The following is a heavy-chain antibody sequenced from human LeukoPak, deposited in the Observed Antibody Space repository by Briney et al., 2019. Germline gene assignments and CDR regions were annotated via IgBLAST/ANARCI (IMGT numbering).Heavy chain of an antibody. CDR1: GFTFSSYS. CDR3: AREIYYYDSGGYYYPDY. D-gene: IGHD3-22*01. Sequence: PGGSLRLSCAASGFTFSSYSMSWVRQAPGKGLEWVSSISSTSSYIYYSNSVRGRFTISRDNAKNSLYLQMNSLRAEDTAVYYCAREIYYYDSGGYYYPDYWGQGALVTVSS. J-gene: IGHJ4*02. CDR2: ISSTSSYI. V-gene: IGHV3-21*01.